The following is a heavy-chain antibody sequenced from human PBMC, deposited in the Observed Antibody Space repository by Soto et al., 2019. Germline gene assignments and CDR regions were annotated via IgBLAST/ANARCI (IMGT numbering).Heavy chain of an antibody. Sequence: ASVKVSCKASGYTFTSYGISWVRQAPGQGLEWMGWISPYNGSTNYAQKFQGRVTMTTDTSTSTAYMELSSLRSDDTAVYYCALGASTKPPPGYYYYGMDVWGQGTTVTVSS. CDR2: ISPYNGST. V-gene: IGHV1-18*01. CDR1: GYTFTSYG. CDR3: ALGASTKPPPGYYYYGMDV. J-gene: IGHJ6*02. D-gene: IGHD3-16*01.